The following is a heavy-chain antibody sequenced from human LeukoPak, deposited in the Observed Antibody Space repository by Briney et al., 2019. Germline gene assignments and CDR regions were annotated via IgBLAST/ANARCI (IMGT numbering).Heavy chain of an antibody. CDR2: INHSGST. CDR3: ERQLGATILNWFDP. J-gene: IGHJ5*02. CDR1: GGSFSGYY. Sequence: SETLSLTCAVSGGSFSGYYWSWIRQPPGKGLEWIGEINHSGSTNYNPSLKSRVTISVDTSKTKFSLKLSSVTAADTAVYYCERQLGATILNWFDPWGQGTLVTVSS. D-gene: IGHD5-12*01. V-gene: IGHV4-34*01.